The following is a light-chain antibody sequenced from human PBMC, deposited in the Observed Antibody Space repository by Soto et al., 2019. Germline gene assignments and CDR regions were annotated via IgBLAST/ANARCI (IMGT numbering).Light chain of an antibody. V-gene: IGLV1-44*01. CDR3: AAWDDSLNGWV. CDR1: SSNIGSNT. Sequence: QSSLTHPPSASGTPGQRVTISSSGSSSNIGSNTVNWYQQLPGTAPKLLIYSNNQRPSGVPDRFSGSKSGTSGSLAISGLQSEDEADYYCAAWDDSLNGWVFGGGTKVTVL. CDR2: SNN. J-gene: IGLJ3*02.